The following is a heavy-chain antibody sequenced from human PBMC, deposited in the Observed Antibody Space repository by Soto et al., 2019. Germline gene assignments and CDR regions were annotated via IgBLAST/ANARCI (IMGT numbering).Heavy chain of an antibody. Sequence: QLQLQESGSGLVKPSQTLSLTCAVSGGSISSGGYSWNWIRQPPGKGLEWVGYIFHSGSTYYSPSLKSRVTISVDRYKNQFSLKLSSVTAADTAVYYCARADGYYFDYWGQGTLVTVSS. CDR2: IFHSGST. CDR3: ARADGYYFDY. J-gene: IGHJ4*02. D-gene: IGHD4-17*01. CDR1: GGSISSGGYS. V-gene: IGHV4-30-2*01.